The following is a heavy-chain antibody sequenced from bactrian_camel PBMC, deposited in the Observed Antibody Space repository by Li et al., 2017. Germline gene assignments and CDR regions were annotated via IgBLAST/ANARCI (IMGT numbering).Heavy chain of an antibody. CDR1: GYTYSSYC. J-gene: IGHJ4*01. D-gene: IGHD1*01. CDR3: AVDPRRVAWDECSPTRQLYDY. Sequence: DVQLVESGGGSVQAGGSLRLACEISGYTYSSYCMAWFRRAPGKEREGLATVGSYGSTRYADSVRGRFTVSRDGAKNALYLQMKNLSLEDSAMYFCAVDPRRVAWDECSPTRQLYDYWGQGTQVTVS. V-gene: IGHV3S67*01. CDR2: VGSYGST.